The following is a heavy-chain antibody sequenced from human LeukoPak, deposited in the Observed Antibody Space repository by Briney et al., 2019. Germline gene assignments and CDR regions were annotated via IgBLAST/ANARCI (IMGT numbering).Heavy chain of an antibody. D-gene: IGHD3-22*01. Sequence: PSETLSLTCTVSGGSISSGDYYWSWIRQPPGKGLEWIGYIYYSGSTYYNPSLKSRVTISVDTSKNQFSLKLSSVTAADTAVYYCARAPLGYYYDSSGYLDYWGQGTLVTVSS. J-gene: IGHJ4*02. V-gene: IGHV4-30-4*01. CDR1: GGSISSGDYY. CDR2: IYYSGST. CDR3: ARAPLGYYYDSSGYLDY.